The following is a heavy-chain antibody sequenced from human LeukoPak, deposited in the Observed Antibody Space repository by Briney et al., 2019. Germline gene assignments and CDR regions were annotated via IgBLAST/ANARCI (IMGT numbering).Heavy chain of an antibody. CDR2: ISAYNGNT. J-gene: IGHJ3*02. Sequence: ASVKVSCKASGYTFTSYGISWVRQAPGQGLEWMGLISAYNGNTNYAQKLQGRVTMTTDTSTSTAYMELRSLRSDDTAVYYCARDSVGYSGYGDAFDIWGQGTMVTVSS. CDR1: GYTFTSYG. D-gene: IGHD5-12*01. CDR3: ARDSVGYSGYGDAFDI. V-gene: IGHV1-18*01.